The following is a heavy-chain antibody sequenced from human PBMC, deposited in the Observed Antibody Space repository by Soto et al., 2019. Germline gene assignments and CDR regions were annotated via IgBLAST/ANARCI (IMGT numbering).Heavy chain of an antibody. D-gene: IGHD6-19*01. CDR2: IIPIFGTA. CDR3: ARDPQVAVAGTGFDY. Sequence: SVKVSCKASGGTFSSYAISWVRQAPGQGLEWMGGIIPIFGTANYAQKFQGRVTITADESASTAYMELSSLRSEDTAVYYCARDPQVAVAGTGFDYWGQGTLVTVSS. J-gene: IGHJ4*02. V-gene: IGHV1-69*13. CDR1: GGTFSSYA.